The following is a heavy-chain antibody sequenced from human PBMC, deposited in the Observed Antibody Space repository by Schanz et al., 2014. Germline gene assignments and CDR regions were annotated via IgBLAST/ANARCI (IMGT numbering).Heavy chain of an antibody. CDR3: ARDKGGYYPFDY. Sequence: VQLVESGGGVVQPGRSLRLSCAASGFTFSNFAMHWVRQAPGKGLEWVANINQDGSDKSYVDSVKGRFTISRDNAKNSLYLQMNSLTADDTAVYYCARDKGGYYPFDYWGRGTLVTVSS. V-gene: IGHV3-7*01. D-gene: IGHD3-3*01. J-gene: IGHJ4*02. CDR1: GFTFSNFA. CDR2: INQDGSDK.